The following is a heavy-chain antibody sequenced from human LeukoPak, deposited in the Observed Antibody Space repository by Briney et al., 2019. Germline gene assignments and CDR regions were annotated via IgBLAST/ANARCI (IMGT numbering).Heavy chain of an antibody. Sequence: SGGSLRLSCAASGFTFDDYAMHWVRQAPGKGLEWVSGISWNSGSIGYADSVKGRFTISRDNAKNSLYLQMNSLRAEDTALYYCARRDETAAAELDPWGQGTLVTVSS. D-gene: IGHD6-13*01. V-gene: IGHV3-9*01. J-gene: IGHJ5*02. CDR3: ARRDETAAAELDP. CDR1: GFTFDDYA. CDR2: ISWNSGSI.